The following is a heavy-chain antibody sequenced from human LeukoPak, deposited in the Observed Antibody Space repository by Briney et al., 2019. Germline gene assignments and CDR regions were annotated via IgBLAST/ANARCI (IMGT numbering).Heavy chain of an antibody. CDR1: GGSVSSGSYY. J-gene: IGHJ3*02. CDR3: ARDPVYDFWSGYSKFDAFDI. CDR2: IYYSGST. Sequence: SETLSLTCTVSGGSVSSGSYYWSWIRQPPGTGLEWIGYIYYSGSTNYNPSLKSRVTISVDTSKNQFSLKLSSVTAADTAVYYCARDPVYDFWSGYSKFDAFDIWGQGTMVTVSS. D-gene: IGHD3-3*01. V-gene: IGHV4-61*01.